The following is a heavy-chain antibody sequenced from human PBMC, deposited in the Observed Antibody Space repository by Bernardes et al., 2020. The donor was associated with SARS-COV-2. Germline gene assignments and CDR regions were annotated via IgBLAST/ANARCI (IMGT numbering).Heavy chain of an antibody. V-gene: IGHV3-23*01. CDR2: ITGSDGTT. CDR1: GFTFSSYA. D-gene: IGHD6-19*01. CDR3: AKERRYNSAWYPIQFDY. J-gene: IGHJ4*03. Sequence: GGSLRVWCASSGFTFSSYAMTWVQKAPGKGLEWVSAITGSDGTTYYADSVKGRFTISRDNSKNTLYLQMNSLRAEDTAVYYCAKERRYNSAWYPIQFDYWGQGTTVTVSS.